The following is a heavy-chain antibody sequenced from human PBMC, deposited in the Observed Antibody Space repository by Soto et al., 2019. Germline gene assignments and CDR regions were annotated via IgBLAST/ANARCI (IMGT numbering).Heavy chain of an antibody. CDR1: AFTFSNYA. CDR2: ISYDESTK. J-gene: IGHJ6*02. V-gene: IGHV3-30-3*01. Sequence: QVLVVESGGGVVQPGRSLRLSCAASAFTFSNYAMHWVRQAPGKGLEWVAVISYDESTKYCADSVKGRFTISRDNSQNTLYLQMNSLRTEDTAVYYCARDDYAMDVWGQGTTVTVSS. CDR3: ARDDYAMDV.